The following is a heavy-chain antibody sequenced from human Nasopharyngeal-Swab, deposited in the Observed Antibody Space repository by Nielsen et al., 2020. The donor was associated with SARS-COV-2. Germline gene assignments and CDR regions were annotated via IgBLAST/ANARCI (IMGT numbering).Heavy chain of an antibody. CDR1: GDSISSDY. CDR3: VKDLAYDEVS. CDR2: INNRGDDT. D-gene: IGHD5-12*01. Sequence: GGSLRLSCAVSGDSISSDYWWSWVRQPPGKGLEWVSTINNRGDDTHYVDSVRGRFTVSRDNSKNTLYLQMNSLRGEDTAIYYCVKDLAYDEVSWGQGTLVTVSS. V-gene: IGHV3-23*01. J-gene: IGHJ5*02.